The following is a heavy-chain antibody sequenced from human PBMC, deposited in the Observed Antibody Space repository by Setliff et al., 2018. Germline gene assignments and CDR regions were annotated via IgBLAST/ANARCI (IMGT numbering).Heavy chain of an antibody. V-gene: IGHV7-4-1*02. J-gene: IGHJ6*03. CDR1: GYTFSSYA. D-gene: IGHD3-3*01. CDR3: ARGALVLQFLEWLPRFYYMDV. CDR2: INTNTGNP. Sequence: ASVKVSCKASGYTFSSYAVNWVRQAPGQGFEWVGWINTNTGNPTYAQGFTGWFVFSTDTSASTAYMELSSLRSEDTAVYFCARGALVLQFLEWLPRFYYMDVWGKGTTVTVSS.